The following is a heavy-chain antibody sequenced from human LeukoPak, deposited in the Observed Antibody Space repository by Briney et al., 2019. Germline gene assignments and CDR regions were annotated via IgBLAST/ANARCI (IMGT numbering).Heavy chain of an antibody. CDR3: ARVGRAFDI. CDR1: GGSVSSSSYY. D-gene: IGHD2-15*01. Sequence: SETLSLTCTVSGGSVSSSSYYWGWIRQPPGKGLEWIGSIYYSGSTYYNPSLKSRVTISVDTSKNQFSLKLSSVTAADTAVYYCARVGRAFDIWGQGTMVTVSS. J-gene: IGHJ3*02. CDR2: IYYSGST. V-gene: IGHV4-39*01.